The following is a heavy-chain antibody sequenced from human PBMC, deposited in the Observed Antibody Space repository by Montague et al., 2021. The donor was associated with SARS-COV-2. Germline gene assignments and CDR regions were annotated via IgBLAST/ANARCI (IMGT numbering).Heavy chain of an antibody. D-gene: IGHD4-17*01. CDR1: GDSTSCPNCY. CDR3: ARHRNYGDHSLDNWFHP. V-gene: IGHV4-39*01. Sequence: SETLFLTCTVSGDSTSCPNCYWGWIRQAPGKGLDWIGTTYNSGTTYYNPSLKSRLTISIDTSKNQFSLKLTSVTAADTAVYYCARHRNYGDHSLDNWFHPWGQGTLVTVSS. CDR2: TYNSGTT. J-gene: IGHJ5*02.